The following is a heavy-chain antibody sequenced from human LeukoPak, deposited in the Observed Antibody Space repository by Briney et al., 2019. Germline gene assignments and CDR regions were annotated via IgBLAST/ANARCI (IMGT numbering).Heavy chain of an antibody. CDR3: ARVDSSSWYVDH. CDR1: GGSISSGDYY. V-gene: IGHV4-30-4*01. D-gene: IGHD6-13*01. CDR2: IYYSGST. J-gene: IGHJ4*02. Sequence: SETLSLTCTVSGGSISSGDYYWSWIRQPPGKGLEWIGYIYYSGSTYYNPSLKSRVTISVDTSKNQFSLKLSSVTAADTAVYYWARVDSSSWYVDHWGQGTLVTVSS.